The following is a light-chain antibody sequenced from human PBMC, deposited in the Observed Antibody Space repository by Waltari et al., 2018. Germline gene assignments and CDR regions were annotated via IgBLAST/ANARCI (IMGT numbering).Light chain of an antibody. CDR2: GAS. Sequence: EVVLTQSPGTLSLSPGERDTLACRASQSVGTSLAGYQQNPGQAPRLLIFGASRRATGIPDRFSGSGSGTDFSLTISRLEPEDFAVYYGQHYVRLPATFGQGTKVEI. V-gene: IGKV3-20*01. CDR1: QSVGTS. CDR3: QHYVRLPAT. J-gene: IGKJ1*01.